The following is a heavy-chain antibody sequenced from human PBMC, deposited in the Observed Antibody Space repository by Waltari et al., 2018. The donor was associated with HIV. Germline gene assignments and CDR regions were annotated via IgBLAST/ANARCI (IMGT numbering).Heavy chain of an antibody. J-gene: IGHJ4*02. V-gene: IGHV1-8*01. Sequence: QAQLVQSGAEGTKPRAPVKGSCKASAYTFTSHGINWVREATGQGLEWMGWMNPNSGNTGYAQKFQGRVTMTRNTSISTAYMELSSLRSEDTAVYYCARAQLGIPDYWGQGTLVTVSS. CDR2: MNPNSGNT. CDR1: AYTFTSHG. D-gene: IGHD7-27*01. CDR3: ARAQLGIPDY.